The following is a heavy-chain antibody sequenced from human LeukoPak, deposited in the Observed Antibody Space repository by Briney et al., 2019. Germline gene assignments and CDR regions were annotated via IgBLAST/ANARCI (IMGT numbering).Heavy chain of an antibody. Sequence: PSETLSLTCTVSGGSISSSSYYWGWIRQPPGKGLEWIGSIYYSGSTYYNPSLKSRVTISVDTSKNQFSLKLSSVTAADTAVYYCARGPTDANFDYWGQGTLVTVSS. CDR1: GGSISSSSYY. D-gene: IGHD2-8*01. J-gene: IGHJ4*02. CDR3: ARGPTDANFDY. CDR2: IYYSGST. V-gene: IGHV4-39*07.